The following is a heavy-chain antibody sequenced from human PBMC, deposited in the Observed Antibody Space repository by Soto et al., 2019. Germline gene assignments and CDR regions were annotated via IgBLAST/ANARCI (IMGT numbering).Heavy chain of an antibody. J-gene: IGHJ4*02. Sequence: GGSLRLSCAASGFTFSSYAMSWVRQAPGKGLEWVSAISGSGGSTYYADSVKGRFTISRDNSKNTLYLQMNSLIAEDTAVYYCASRYCSGGSCPTLSFDYWGQGT. CDR2: ISGSGGST. V-gene: IGHV3-23*01. D-gene: IGHD2-15*01. CDR1: GFTFSSYA. CDR3: ASRYCSGGSCPTLSFDY.